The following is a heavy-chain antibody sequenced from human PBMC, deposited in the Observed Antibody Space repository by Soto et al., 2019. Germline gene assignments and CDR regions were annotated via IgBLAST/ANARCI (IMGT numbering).Heavy chain of an antibody. CDR3: GSSSSGWYLDY. D-gene: IGHD6-19*01. CDR2: MRSKGNNYAT. V-gene: IGHV3-73*01. J-gene: IGHJ4*02. Sequence: EVQLVESGGGMVQPGGSLKLSCTASGFTFSGSAVLWVRQASGKGLEWLGRMRSKGNNYATAYAASVKGRIINSRDDSKNMAYLQMDSLKPEDTAVYYCGSSSSGWYLDYWGQGTLVTVSS. CDR1: GFTFSGSA.